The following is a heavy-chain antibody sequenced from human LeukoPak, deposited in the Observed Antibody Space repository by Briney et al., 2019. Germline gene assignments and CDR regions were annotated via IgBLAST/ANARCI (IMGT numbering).Heavy chain of an antibody. CDR3: ARGRATKNSDY. CDR1: GFTFSDYH. J-gene: IGHJ4*02. V-gene: IGHV3-11*01. D-gene: IGHD1-26*01. Sequence: GGSLRLSCAASGFTFSDYHMSWIRQAPGKGLEWVSYISNSGNTIYYVDSVKGRFTISRDNAKNFLYLQMNSLRAEDMAVYFCARGRATKNSDYWGQGTLVTVSS. CDR2: ISNSGNTI.